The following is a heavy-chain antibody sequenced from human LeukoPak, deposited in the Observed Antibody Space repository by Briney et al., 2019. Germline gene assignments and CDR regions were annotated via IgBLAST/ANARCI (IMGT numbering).Heavy chain of an antibody. CDR2: IIPILGIA. J-gene: IGHJ4*02. V-gene: IGHV1-69*04. CDR3: ARDDRGYGDCGFGAPFDY. CDR1: GGTFSSYA. D-gene: IGHD4-17*01. Sequence: GASVKVSCKASGGTFSSYAISWVRQAPGQGLEWMGRIIPILGIANYAQKFQGRVTITADKSTSTAYMELSSLRSEDTAVYYCARDDRGYGDCGFGAPFDYWGQGTLVTVSS.